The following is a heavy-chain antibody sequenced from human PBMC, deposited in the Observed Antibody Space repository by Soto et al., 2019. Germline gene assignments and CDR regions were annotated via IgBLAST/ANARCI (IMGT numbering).Heavy chain of an antibody. CDR1: GGSISSGGYY. CDR2: IYYSGST. J-gene: IGHJ3*02. CDR3: ARVGDSSGSQGAFDI. V-gene: IGHV4-31*03. D-gene: IGHD3-22*01. Sequence: SETLSLTCTVSGGSISSGGYYWSWIRQHPGKGLEWIGYIYYSGSTYYNPSLKSRVTISVDTSKNRFSLKLSSVTAADTAVYYCARVGDSSGSQGAFDIWGQGTMVTVSS.